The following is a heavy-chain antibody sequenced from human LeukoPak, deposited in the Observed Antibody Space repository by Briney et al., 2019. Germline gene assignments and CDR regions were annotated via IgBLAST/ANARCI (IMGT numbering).Heavy chain of an antibody. CDR1: GYTFTSYG. CDR2: ISAYDGNT. D-gene: IGHD3-16*01. J-gene: IGHJ4*02. V-gene: IGHV1-18*01. CDR3: ARDSVTWGFDY. Sequence: ASVKVSCKAYGYTFTSYGISWVRQAPGQGLEWMGWISAYDGNTNYAQKLQGRVTMTTDTSTSTAYMELRSLRSDDTAVYYCARDSVTWGFDYWGQGTLVTVSS.